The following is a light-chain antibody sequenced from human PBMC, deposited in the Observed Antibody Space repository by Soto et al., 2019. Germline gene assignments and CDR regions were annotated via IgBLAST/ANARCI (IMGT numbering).Light chain of an antibody. V-gene: IGKV1-39*01. J-gene: IGKJ4*01. Sequence: DIQMTQSPSSLSASVGDRVTITCRASQTIDIYLNWYQEKPGKAPKLLIYGASTVQSEVPSRFRGSGSETDFTLTISSLQPEDFAKYYCQHSYRTTLTFGGGTNVESK. CDR3: QHSYRTTLT. CDR1: QTIDIY. CDR2: GAS.